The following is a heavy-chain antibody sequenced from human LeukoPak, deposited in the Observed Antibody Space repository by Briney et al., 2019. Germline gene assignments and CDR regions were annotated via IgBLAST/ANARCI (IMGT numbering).Heavy chain of an antibody. CDR2: IYHSGST. D-gene: IGHD4-17*01. CDR3: ARADYGDFDY. Sequence: SETLSLTRAVSGYSISSGYYWGWIRPPPGKGLEWIGSIYHSGSTYYNPSLKSRVTISVDTSKNQFSLKLSSVTAADTAVYYCARADYGDFDYWGQGTLVTVSS. J-gene: IGHJ4*02. CDR1: GYSISSGYY. V-gene: IGHV4-38-2*01.